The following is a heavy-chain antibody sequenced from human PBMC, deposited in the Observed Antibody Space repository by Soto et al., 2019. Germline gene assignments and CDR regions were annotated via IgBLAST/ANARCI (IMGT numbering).Heavy chain of an antibody. J-gene: IGHJ4*02. D-gene: IGHD2-15*01. CDR1: GGSFSGYY. CDR2: INHSGST. CDR3: ARSHLPPLYGYWNPHDY. V-gene: IGHV4-34*01. Sequence: QVQLQQWGAGLLKPSETLSLTCAVYGGSFSGYYWSWIRQPPGKVLEWIGEINHSGSTNYNPSLKSRVTITVDTSKNQFSLKLRSVTAADTAVYYCARSHLPPLYGYWNPHDYWGQGTLVTVSS.